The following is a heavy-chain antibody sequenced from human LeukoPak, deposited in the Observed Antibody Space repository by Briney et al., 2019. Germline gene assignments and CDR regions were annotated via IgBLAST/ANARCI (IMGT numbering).Heavy chain of an antibody. V-gene: IGHV3-23*01. D-gene: IGHD3-16*01. CDR1: GFAFSSYA. Sequence: GGSLRLSCAASGFAFSSYAMSWVRQAPGKGLEWVSAISGSGGSTYYADSMKGRFTISRDNSKNTLYLQMNSLRAEDTAVYYCAKGGTESFDIWGQGTMVTVSS. CDR2: ISGSGGST. J-gene: IGHJ3*02. CDR3: AKGGTESFDI.